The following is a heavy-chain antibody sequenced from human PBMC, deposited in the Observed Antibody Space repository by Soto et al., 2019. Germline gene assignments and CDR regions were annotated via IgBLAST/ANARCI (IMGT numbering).Heavy chain of an antibody. J-gene: IGHJ4*02. CDR3: ARGYGSGSYYNLEGLDY. D-gene: IGHD3-10*01. V-gene: IGHV4-59*01. CDR2: IYYSGST. CDR1: GGSISSYY. Sequence: SETLSLTCTVSGGSISSYYWSWIRQPPGKGLEWIGYIYYSGSTNYNPSLKSRVTISVDTSKNQFSLKLSSVAAADTAVYYCARGYGSGSYYNLEGLDYWGQGTLVTVSS.